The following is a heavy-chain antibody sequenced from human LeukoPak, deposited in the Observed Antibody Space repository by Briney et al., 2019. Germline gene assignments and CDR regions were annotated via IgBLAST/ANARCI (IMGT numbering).Heavy chain of an antibody. CDR1: GFTFRIYG. CDR2: ISYDGSNK. V-gene: IGHV3-30*18. CDR3: AKGGYSSSWYGSFDY. J-gene: IGHJ4*02. D-gene: IGHD6-13*01. Sequence: GGSLRLSCAASGFTFRIYGMHWVRQAPGKGLEWVAVISYDGSNKYYADSVKGRFTISRDNSKNTLYLQMNSLRAEDTAVYYCAKGGYSSSWYGSFDYWGQGTLVTVSS.